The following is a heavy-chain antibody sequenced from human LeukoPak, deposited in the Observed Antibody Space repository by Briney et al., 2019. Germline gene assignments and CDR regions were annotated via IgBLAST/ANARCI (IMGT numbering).Heavy chain of an antibody. Sequence: TGGSLRLSCAASGFTFSTYSMNWVRQAPGKGLEWASYISSSSSTIYYADSVKGRFTISRDNAKNSLYLQMNSLRAEDTAVYYCARGSTYYDSSGQVPFDYWGQGTLVTVSS. CDR1: GFTFSTYS. CDR2: ISSSSSTI. V-gene: IGHV3-48*01. CDR3: ARGSTYYDSSGQVPFDY. J-gene: IGHJ4*02. D-gene: IGHD3-22*01.